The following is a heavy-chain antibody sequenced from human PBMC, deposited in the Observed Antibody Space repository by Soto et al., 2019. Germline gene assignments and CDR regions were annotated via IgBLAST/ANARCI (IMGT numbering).Heavy chain of an antibody. D-gene: IGHD3-10*01. CDR3: ARGLSVLLWFGPKYYFDY. CDR1: GGSISSSSYY. V-gene: IGHV4-39*01. CDR2: IYYSGST. Sequence: SETLSLTCTVSGGSISSSSYYWGWIRQPPGKGLEWIGSIYYSGSTYYNPSLKSRVTISVDTSKNQFSLKLSSVTAADTAVYYCARGLSVLLWFGPKYYFDYWGQRTLVTVSS. J-gene: IGHJ4*02.